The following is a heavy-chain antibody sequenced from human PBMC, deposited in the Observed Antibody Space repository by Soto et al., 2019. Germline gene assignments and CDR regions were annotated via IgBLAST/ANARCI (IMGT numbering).Heavy chain of an antibody. J-gene: IGHJ3*02. Sequence: LRLSCAASGFTFSSYWMSWVRQAPGKGLEWVANIKQDGSEKYYVDSVKGRFTISRDNAKNSLYLQMNSLRAEDTAVYYCAREAGYSSSWYPRDAFDIWGQGTMVTVSS. CDR1: GFTFSSYW. V-gene: IGHV3-7*03. CDR2: IKQDGSEK. D-gene: IGHD6-13*01. CDR3: AREAGYSSSWYPRDAFDI.